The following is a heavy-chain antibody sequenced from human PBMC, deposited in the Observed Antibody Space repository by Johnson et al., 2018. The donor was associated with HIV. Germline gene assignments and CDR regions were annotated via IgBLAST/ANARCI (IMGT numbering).Heavy chain of an antibody. J-gene: IGHJ3*02. D-gene: IGHD6-6*01. CDR3: ARDDSSSNGRAFDI. CDR2: TSYDGSNK. V-gene: IGHV3-30*03. Sequence: QVQLVESGGGVVQPGRSLRLSCAASGFTFSSYGMHWVRQAPGKGLEWVAVTSYDGSNKYYADSVKGRFTISRDNSKNTLYLQMGSLRAEDMAVYYCARDDSSSNGRAFDIWGQGTMVTVSS. CDR1: GFTFSSYG.